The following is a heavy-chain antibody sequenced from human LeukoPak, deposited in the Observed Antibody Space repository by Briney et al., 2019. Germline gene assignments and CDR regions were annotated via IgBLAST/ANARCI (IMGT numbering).Heavy chain of an antibody. Sequence: ASVKVSCKASGYTFTDSYTHWVRQAPGQGLEWMGWINPNSGGTNYAQKFQGRVTMTRDTSISTAYVELSRLRSDDTAVYYCARGVLAGYDSSGYRFYNLFDLWGQGTLVTVSS. V-gene: IGHV1-2*02. D-gene: IGHD3-22*01. CDR3: ARGVLAGYDSSGYRFYNLFDL. CDR2: INPNSGGT. CDR1: GYTFTDSY. J-gene: IGHJ5*02.